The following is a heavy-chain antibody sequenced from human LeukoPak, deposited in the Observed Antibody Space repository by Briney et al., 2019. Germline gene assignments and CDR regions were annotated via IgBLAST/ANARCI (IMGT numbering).Heavy chain of an antibody. CDR2: IHSDGSST. J-gene: IGHJ4*02. CDR3: VRDRYYVPDY. CDR1: GFTFSSTW. Sequence: GGSLRLACAASGFTFSSTWMDWVRQAPGKGTVWVSRIHSDGSSTIYADSVKGRFTISRDNARNTLYLQMNSLRAEDTAVYYCVRDRYYVPDYWGQGTLVTVSS. D-gene: IGHD3-16*01. V-gene: IGHV3-74*01.